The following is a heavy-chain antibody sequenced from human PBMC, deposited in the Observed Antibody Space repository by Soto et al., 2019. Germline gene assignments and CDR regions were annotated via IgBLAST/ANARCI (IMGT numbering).Heavy chain of an antibody. Sequence: QVQVVESGGGVVQPGRSLRLSCAASGFTFSSFGMHWVRQAPGKGLEWVSLIWYDGSKKSYGDSVKGRFTISRDNSRNTVYLQMNSMRADDTAVYYCARDASYYSLRSGYYPSRNGMDVWGQWTTVTVSS. CDR1: GFTFSSFG. D-gene: IGHD3-3*01. J-gene: IGHJ6*02. CDR3: ARDASYYSLRSGYYPSRNGMDV. V-gene: IGHV3-33*01. CDR2: IWYDGSKK.